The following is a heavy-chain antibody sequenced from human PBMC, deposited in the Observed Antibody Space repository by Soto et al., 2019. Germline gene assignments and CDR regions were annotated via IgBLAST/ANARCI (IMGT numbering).Heavy chain of an antibody. Sequence: PSETLSLTCTVSGGSDSSGSYYWSWIRQSPEKGLEWIGHMKDSGSTNYNPSLKSRVTISGDTSKNQFSLKLNSVTTADTAVYFCARGDRDYGDYYYGMDVWGQGTAVTVSS. D-gene: IGHD3-16*01. CDR3: ARGDRDYGDYYYGMDV. J-gene: IGHJ6*02. V-gene: IGHV4-61*01. CDR2: MKDSGST. CDR1: GGSDSSGSYY.